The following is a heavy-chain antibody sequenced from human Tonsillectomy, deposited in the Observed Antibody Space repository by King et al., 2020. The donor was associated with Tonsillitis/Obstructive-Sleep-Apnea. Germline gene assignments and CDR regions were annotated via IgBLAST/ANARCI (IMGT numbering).Heavy chain of an antibody. CDR1: GGSFSGYY. J-gene: IGHJ6*03. CDR2: INHSGST. D-gene: IGHD6-13*01. CDR3: ARGSGTDRRIVSSWPNYYYYYYMDV. V-gene: IGHV4-34*01. Sequence: VQLQQWGAGLLKPSETLSLTCAVYGGSFSGYYWSWIRQPPGKGLEWIGEINHSGSTNYNPSLKSRVTISVDTSKNQFSLKLSSVTAADTAVYYCARGSGTDRRIVSSWPNYYYYYYMDVWGKGTTVTVSS.